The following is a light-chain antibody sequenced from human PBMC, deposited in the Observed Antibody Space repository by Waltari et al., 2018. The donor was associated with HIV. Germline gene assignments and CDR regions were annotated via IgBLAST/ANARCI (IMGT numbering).Light chain of an antibody. CDR1: QDISNY. CDR3: QQYDNLPPLT. Sequence: DIQMTQSPSSLSASVGDRVTITCQASQDISNYLNWSQQKPGKAPKLLIYDSSNLETGVPSRFNGSGSGTDFTFTISSLQPEDIATYFCQQYDNLPPLTFGGGTKVEIK. CDR2: DSS. J-gene: IGKJ4*01. V-gene: IGKV1-33*01.